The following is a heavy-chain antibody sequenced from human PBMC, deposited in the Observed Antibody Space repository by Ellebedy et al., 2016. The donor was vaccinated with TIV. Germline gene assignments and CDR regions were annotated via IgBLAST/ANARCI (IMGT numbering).Heavy chain of an antibody. CDR3: STLSDTGY. CDR2: INGDGGFT. J-gene: IGHJ4*01. D-gene: IGHD2-21*02. CDR1: GFTFSRHW. V-gene: IGHV3-74*01. Sequence: PGGSLRLSCAASGFTFSRHWMHWIRQAPGTGLVWLSRINGDGGFTSHADFVKGRFTISRDNAKNTRYLQMNSLKAEDTAMYYCSTLSDTGYWGHGTLVTVSS.